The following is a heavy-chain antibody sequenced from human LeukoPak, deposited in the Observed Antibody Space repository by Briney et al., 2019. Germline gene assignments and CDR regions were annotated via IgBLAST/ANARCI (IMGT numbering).Heavy chain of an antibody. J-gene: IGHJ5*02. CDR1: GYFFTSYG. V-gene: IGHV1-18*01. Sequence: ASVKVSCKASGYFFTSYGISWVRQAPGQGLEWMGWISAYNGNTNYAQKLQGRVTMTTDTSTSTAYMELRSLRSDDTAVYYCARDPYNYDILTGHGPVGLYNWFDPWGQGTLVTVSS. CDR3: ARDPYNYDILTGHGPVGLYNWFDP. D-gene: IGHD3-9*01. CDR2: ISAYNGNT.